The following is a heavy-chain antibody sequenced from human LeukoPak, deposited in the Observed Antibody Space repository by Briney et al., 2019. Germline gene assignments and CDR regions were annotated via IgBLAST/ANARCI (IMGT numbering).Heavy chain of an antibody. J-gene: IGHJ6*02. V-gene: IGHV1-69*13. CDR2: IIPIFGTA. CDR1: GGTFSSYA. CDR3: ARTVVYSTSSPYYYGMDV. D-gene: IGHD6-6*01. Sequence: ASVKVSCKASGGTFSSYAISWVRQAPGQGLEWMGGIIPIFGTANYAQKFQGRVTITAGESTSTAYMGLSSLRSEDTAVYYCARTVVYSTSSPYYYGMDVWGQGTTVTVSS.